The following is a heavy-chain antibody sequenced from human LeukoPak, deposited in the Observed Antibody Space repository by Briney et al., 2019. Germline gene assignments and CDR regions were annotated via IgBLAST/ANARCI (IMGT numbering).Heavy chain of an antibody. CDR2: INPNSGGT. D-gene: IGHD1-7*01. CDR1: GFTFTGYY. V-gene: IGHV1-2*06. Sequence: ASVKVSCRASGFTFTGYYMHWVRQAPGQGLEWMGRINPNSGGTNYAQKFQGRVTMTRDTSISTAYMELSRLRSDDTAVYYCARDITGTTPNWGQGTLVTVSS. CDR3: ARDITGTTPN. J-gene: IGHJ4*02.